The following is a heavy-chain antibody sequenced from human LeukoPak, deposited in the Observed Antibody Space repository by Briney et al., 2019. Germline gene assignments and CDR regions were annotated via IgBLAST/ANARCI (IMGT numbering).Heavy chain of an antibody. CDR3: ASGGHCSSAGCYSDY. V-gene: IGHV1-69*01. J-gene: IGHJ4*02. CDR1: GGTFSSYA. Sequence: SVKVSCKASGGTFSSYAISWVRQAPGQGLEWMGGIIPIFGTANYAQKFQGRVTITADESTSTAYMELSSLRSEDTAVYYCASGGHCSSAGCYSDYWGQRTLVTVSS. CDR2: IIPIFGTA. D-gene: IGHD2-2*01.